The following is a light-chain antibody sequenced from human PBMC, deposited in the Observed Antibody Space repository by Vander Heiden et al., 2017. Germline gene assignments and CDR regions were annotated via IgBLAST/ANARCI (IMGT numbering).Light chain of an antibody. CDR3: QSYDSSKHWV. Sequence: NFKLPQPHSVSESPGRTVTISCTRSSGSIASNYVQWYQQRPGSSPTTVIYEDNQRSSGVPDRFSGSIDSSSNSASLTISGLKTEDEADYYGQSYDSSKHWVFGGGTKLTVL. CDR2: EDN. J-gene: IGLJ3*02. V-gene: IGLV6-57*01. CDR1: SGSIASNY.